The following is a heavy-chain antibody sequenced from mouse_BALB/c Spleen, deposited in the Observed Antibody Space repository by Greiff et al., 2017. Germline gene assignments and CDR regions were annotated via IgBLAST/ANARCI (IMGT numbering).Heavy chain of an antibody. D-gene: IGHD6-1*01. CDR2: INPGSGGT. V-gene: IGHV1-54*01. J-gene: IGHJ3*01. CDR3: AREGASAAWFAY. CDR1: GYAFTNYL. Sequence: QVQLKQSGAELVRPGTSVKVSCKASGYAFTNYLIEWVKQRPGQGLEWIGVINPGSGGTNYNEKFKGKATLTADKSSSTAYMQLSSLTSDDSAVYFCAREGASAAWFAYWGQGTLVTVSA.